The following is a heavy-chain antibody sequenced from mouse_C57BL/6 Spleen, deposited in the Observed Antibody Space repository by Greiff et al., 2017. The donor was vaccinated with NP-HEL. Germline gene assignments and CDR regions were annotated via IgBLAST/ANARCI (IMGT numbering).Heavy chain of an antibody. D-gene: IGHD2-4*01. CDR1: GYTFTSYW. Sequence: VQLQQPGAELVMPGASVKLSCKASGYTFTSYWMHWVKQRPGQGLEWIGEIDPSDSHTNYNQKFKGKSTLTVDKSSSTAYMQLSSLTSEDSAVYYCARIHDYDDGYFDYWGQGTTLTVSS. V-gene: IGHV1-69*01. CDR2: IDPSDSHT. J-gene: IGHJ2*01. CDR3: ARIHDYDDGYFDY.